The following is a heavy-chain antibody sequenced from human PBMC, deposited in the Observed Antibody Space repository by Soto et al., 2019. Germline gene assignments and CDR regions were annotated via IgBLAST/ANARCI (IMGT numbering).Heavy chain of an antibody. CDR1: GYTFTGYY. CDR2: ISAYNGKT. Sequence: ASVKVSSTASGYTFTGYYMHWVRQAPRQGLEWMGWISAYNGKTDYTQKLQGRVTMTTDTSTSTAYMELKSLRSDDTAVYYCARRWRGGSYEDALDIWGQGTMVTVSS. V-gene: IGHV1-18*04. D-gene: IGHD1-26*01. J-gene: IGHJ3*02. CDR3: ARRWRGGSYEDALDI.